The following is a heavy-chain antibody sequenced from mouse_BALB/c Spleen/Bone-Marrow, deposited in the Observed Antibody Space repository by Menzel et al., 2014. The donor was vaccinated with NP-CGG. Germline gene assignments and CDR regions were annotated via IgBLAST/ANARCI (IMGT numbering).Heavy chain of an antibody. J-gene: IGHJ4*01. CDR2: IYPGDGDT. CDR3: ARVYYGNLDY. CDR1: GYEFSSYW. Sequence: VKLQESGAELVRPGSSVKISCKASGYEFSSYWMNWVKQRPGQGLEWIGQIYPGDGDTNYNGKFKGKATLTADKSSSIAYMQVSSLTSEDSAVYFCARVYYGNLDYWGQGTSVTVSS. V-gene: IGHV1-80*01. D-gene: IGHD2-1*01.